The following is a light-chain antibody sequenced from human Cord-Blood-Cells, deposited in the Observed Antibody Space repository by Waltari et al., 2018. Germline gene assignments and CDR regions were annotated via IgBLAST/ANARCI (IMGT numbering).Light chain of an antibody. CDR3: QTWGTGIQV. J-gene: IGLJ3*02. Sequence: QLVLTQSPSASASLGASVKLTCTLSSGHSSYAIAWHPQQPEKGPRYLMKLNSDGSHSKGDGIPDRFSGSSSGAERYLTISSLQSEDEADYYCQTWGTGIQVFGGGTKLTV. V-gene: IGLV4-69*01. CDR1: SGHSSYA. CDR2: LNSDGSH.